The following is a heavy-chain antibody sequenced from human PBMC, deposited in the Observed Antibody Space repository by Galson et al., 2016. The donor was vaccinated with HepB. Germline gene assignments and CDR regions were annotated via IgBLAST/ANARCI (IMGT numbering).Heavy chain of an antibody. CDR1: GFTFRDHY. V-gene: IGHV3-72*01. CDR3: ARKGAGKSGKTGLMDV. J-gene: IGHJ6*02. D-gene: IGHD4-23*01. Sequence: SLRLSCAASGFTFRDHYMEWVRQAPGKGLEWVGRVRNKANSYSTEYAASVEGRCTISRDDSKNSVYLEMNSLKTEDKAVYYCARKGAGKSGKTGLMDVWGQGTTVIVSS. CDR2: VRNKANSYST.